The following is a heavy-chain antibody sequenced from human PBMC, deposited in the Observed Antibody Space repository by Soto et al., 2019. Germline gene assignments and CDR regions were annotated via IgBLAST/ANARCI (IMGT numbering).Heavy chain of an antibody. CDR3: AREGHDYGDPYYYGMDV. CDR1: GFTFSSYG. V-gene: IGHV3-33*01. J-gene: IGHJ6*02. CDR2: IWYDGSNK. Sequence: GGSLRLSCAASGFTFSSYGMHWVRQAPGKGLEWVAVIWYDGSNKYYADSVKGRFTISRDNSKNTLYLQMNSLRAEDTAVYYCAREGHDYGDPYYYGMDVWGQGTTVTVSS. D-gene: IGHD4-17*01.